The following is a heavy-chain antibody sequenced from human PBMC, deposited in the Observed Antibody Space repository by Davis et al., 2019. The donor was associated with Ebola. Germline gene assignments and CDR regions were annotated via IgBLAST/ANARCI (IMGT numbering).Heavy chain of an antibody. CDR3: ASSLGGWYGY. CDR1: GFTFSSYW. Sequence: GESLKISCAASGFTFSSYWMNWVRQAPGKGLEWVANIKQDGSEKYYVDSVKGRFTISRDNTKNSLYLQMNSLRAEDTAVYYCASSLGGWYGYWGQGTLVTVSS. V-gene: IGHV3-7*01. J-gene: IGHJ4*02. CDR2: IKQDGSEK. D-gene: IGHD6-19*01.